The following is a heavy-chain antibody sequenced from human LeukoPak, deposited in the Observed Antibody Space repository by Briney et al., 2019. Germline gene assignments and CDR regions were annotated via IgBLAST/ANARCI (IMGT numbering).Heavy chain of an antibody. V-gene: IGHV1-2*02. D-gene: IGHD3-3*01. CDR2: INPNSGCT. Sequence: GGSVEPSCKACGYTFTGYYMHRVRQAPGHGLEWMGWINPNSGCTNYAQKFQGRVTMTRDTSISTAYMELSRVRSDDTAVYYCARIGGYDFWSGYSVLWGQGTLVTVSS. CDR1: GYTFTGYY. CDR3: ARIGGYDFWSGYSVL. J-gene: IGHJ4*02.